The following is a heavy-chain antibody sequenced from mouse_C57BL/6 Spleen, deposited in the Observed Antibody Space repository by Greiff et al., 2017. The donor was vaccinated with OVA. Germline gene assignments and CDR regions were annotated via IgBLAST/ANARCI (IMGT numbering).Heavy chain of an antibody. D-gene: IGHD3-1*01. CDR2: IYPGDGDT. Sequence: VKLQESGPELVKPGASVKISCKASGYAFSSSWMNWVKQRPGKGLEWIGRIYPGDGDTNYNGKFKGKATLTADKSSSTAYMQLSSLTSEDSAVYFCARERAGSFAYWGQGTLVTVSA. CDR3: ARERAGSFAY. J-gene: IGHJ3*01. V-gene: IGHV1-82*01. CDR1: GYAFSSSW.